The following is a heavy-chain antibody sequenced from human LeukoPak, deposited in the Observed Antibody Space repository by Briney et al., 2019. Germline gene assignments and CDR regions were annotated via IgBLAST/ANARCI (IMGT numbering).Heavy chain of an antibody. J-gene: IGHJ5*02. V-gene: IGHV6-1*01. CDR3: ARSTALVGDDWVDP. Sequence: KSSQTLSLTCAIPGDSVSSNSAAWNWIRQSPSRGLEWLGRTVYRSKWYYDYAVSVQSRITINADTSKNQFSLHLNSATPEDTAVYYCARSTALVGDDWVDPWGQGTLVTVSS. D-gene: IGHD2-21*01. CDR2: TVYRSKWYY. CDR1: GDSVSSNSAA.